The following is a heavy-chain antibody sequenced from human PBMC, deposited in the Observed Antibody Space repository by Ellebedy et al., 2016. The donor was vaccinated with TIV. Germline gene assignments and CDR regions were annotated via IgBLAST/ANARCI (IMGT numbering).Heavy chain of an antibody. V-gene: IGHV3-23*01. CDR3: AKDQQWPPPHYFDL. Sequence: GESLKISXAASGFTFRNFAMSWVRQAPGKGLEWVSGASSSGSSTYYADSVKGRFTISRDNSKNTLYLQMDSLRAEDTAVYYCAKDQQWPPPHYFDLWGQGTLVTVSS. D-gene: IGHD6-19*01. J-gene: IGHJ4*02. CDR2: ASSSGSST. CDR1: GFTFRNFA.